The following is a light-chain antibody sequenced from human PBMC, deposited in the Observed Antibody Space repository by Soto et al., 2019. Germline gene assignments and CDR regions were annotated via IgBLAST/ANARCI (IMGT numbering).Light chain of an antibody. CDR1: SSDVGGYDY. V-gene: IGLV2-11*01. J-gene: IGLJ2*01. Sequence: QSVLTQPRSVSGSPGQSVTISCTGTSSDVGGYDYVSWFQQHPGKAPKLMIYDVIKRPSGVPDRFSGSKSGNTASLTISGLQAEHEADYHCCSYAGTYTFVLFGGGTKVTVL. CDR2: DVI. CDR3: CSYAGTYTFVL.